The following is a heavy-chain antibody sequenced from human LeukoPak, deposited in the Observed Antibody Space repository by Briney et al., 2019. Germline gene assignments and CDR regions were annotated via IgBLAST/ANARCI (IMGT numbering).Heavy chain of an antibody. CDR1: GGSFSGYY. J-gene: IGHJ6*03. V-gene: IGHV4-34*01. Sequence: PSETLSLTCAVYGGSFSGYYWSWIRQPPGKGLEWIGEINHSGSTNYNPPLKSRVTISVDTSKNQFSLKLSSVTAADTAVYYCASTTFGVVMGYYYYYMDVWGKGTTVTVSS. CDR3: ASTTFGVVMGYYYYYMDV. D-gene: IGHD3-3*01. CDR2: INHSGST.